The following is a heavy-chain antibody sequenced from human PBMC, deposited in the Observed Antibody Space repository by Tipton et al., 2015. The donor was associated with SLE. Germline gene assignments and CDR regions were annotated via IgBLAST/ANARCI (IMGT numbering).Heavy chain of an antibody. Sequence: TLSLTCAVYGRSFIGSYWTWIRQPPGKGLEWIGDIDHSRVTHYNPSLKSRVTISRDTSGNQFSLNLSSVTASDTAVYFCTRAEFSSNWYMYWHFDLWGRGTLVTVSS. CDR3: TRAEFSSNWYMYWHFDL. J-gene: IGHJ2*01. CDR1: GRSFIGSY. D-gene: IGHD6-13*01. V-gene: IGHV4-34*01. CDR2: IDHSRVT.